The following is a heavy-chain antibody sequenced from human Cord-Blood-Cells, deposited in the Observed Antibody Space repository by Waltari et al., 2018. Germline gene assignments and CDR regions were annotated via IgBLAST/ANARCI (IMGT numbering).Heavy chain of an antibody. V-gene: IGHV4-34*01. CDR1: GGPFSGYY. D-gene: IGHD6-19*01. CDR3: AMISGWYFDY. J-gene: IGHJ4*02. CDR2: INHSGST. Sequence: QVQLQQWGAGLLKPSETLSLTCAVYGGPFSGYYWSWIRQPPGKGLEWIGEINHSGSTNYNPSLKSRVTISVDTSKNQFSLKLSSVTAADTAVYYCAMISGWYFDYWGQGTLVTVSS.